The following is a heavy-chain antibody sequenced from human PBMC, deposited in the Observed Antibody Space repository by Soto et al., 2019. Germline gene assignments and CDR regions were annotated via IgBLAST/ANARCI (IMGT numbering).Heavy chain of an antibody. CDR3: AKRNSSSSRGYFDY. Sequence: GGSLRLSCAASGFTFSSYSMNWVRQAPGKGLEWVSSISSSSSYIYYADSVKGRFTISRDNAKNSLYLQMNSLRAEDTAVYYCAKRNSSSSRGYFDYWGQGTLVTVSS. D-gene: IGHD6-6*01. V-gene: IGHV3-21*04. CDR2: ISSSSSYI. CDR1: GFTFSSYS. J-gene: IGHJ4*02.